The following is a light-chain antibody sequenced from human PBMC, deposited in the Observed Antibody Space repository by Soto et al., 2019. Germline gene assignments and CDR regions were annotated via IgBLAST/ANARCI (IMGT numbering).Light chain of an antibody. CDR2: GPS. CDR3: HQFGSSPFT. J-gene: IGKJ3*01. V-gene: IGKV3-20*01. Sequence: PLSCWASQTLRGNYFAWYQQIPGQPPRLLVHGPSGRAAGIPDRFSGSGSRTVSNLTIRGVEPEDFAIYYCHQFGSSPFTFGPGTKVNLK. CDR1: QTLRGNY.